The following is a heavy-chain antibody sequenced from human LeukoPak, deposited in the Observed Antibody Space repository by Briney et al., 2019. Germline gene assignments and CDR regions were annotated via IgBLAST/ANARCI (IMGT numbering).Heavy chain of an antibody. V-gene: IGHV4-4*07. Sequence: SETLSLTCTVSGGSISSYYWSWIRQPAGKGLEWIGRIYTSGSTNYNPSLKSRVTMSVDTSKNQFSLKLSSVTAADTAVYYCARDRRKAGYSRSPGDAFDIWGQGTMVTVSS. CDR2: IYTSGST. CDR3: ARDRRKAGYSRSPGDAFDI. J-gene: IGHJ3*02. CDR1: GGSISSYY. D-gene: IGHD6-13*01.